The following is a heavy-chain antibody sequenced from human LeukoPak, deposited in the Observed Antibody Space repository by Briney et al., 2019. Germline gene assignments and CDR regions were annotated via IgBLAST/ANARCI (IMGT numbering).Heavy chain of an antibody. CDR1: GGSISSYY. CDR3: VRSPQLDP. Sequence: PSETLSLTCSVSGGSISSYYWSWVRQPRGKGLEWIGYIQNSVTSYTDNPSLQSRVTISVDTSKNQFSLKVTSVTAADTAVYYCVRSPQLDPWGQGTLVTVSS. J-gene: IGHJ5*02. CDR2: IQNSVTSY. V-gene: IGHV4-59*01.